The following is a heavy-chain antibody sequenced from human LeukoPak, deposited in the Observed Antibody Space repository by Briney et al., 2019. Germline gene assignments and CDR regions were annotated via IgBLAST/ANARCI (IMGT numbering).Heavy chain of an antibody. V-gene: IGHV3-7*01. CDR3: ARDRRTVQRFYTFHYMDV. D-gene: IGHD3-3*01. CDR2: IKQDGSEK. CDR1: RFTISNAW. Sequence: GGSLRLSCAASRFTISNAWMTWVRQAPGKGLEWVANIKQDGSEKYYVDSVKGRFTISRDNAKNSLYLQMNSLRAEDTAVYYCARDRRTVQRFYTFHYMDVWGKGTTVTVSS. J-gene: IGHJ6*03.